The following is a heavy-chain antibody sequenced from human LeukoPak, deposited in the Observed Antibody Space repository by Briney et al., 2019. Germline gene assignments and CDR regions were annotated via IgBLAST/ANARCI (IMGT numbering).Heavy chain of an antibody. CDR1: GGSFSGYY. CDR3: ARRQWLVPFDY. CDR2: INHSGST. V-gene: IGHV4-34*01. J-gene: IGHJ4*02. D-gene: IGHD6-19*01. Sequence: SETLSLTCAVYGGSFSGYYWSWIRQPPGKGLEWIGEINHSGSTNYNPSLKSRVTISVDTSKIQFSLKLSSVTAADTAVYYCARRQWLVPFDYWGQGTLVTVSS.